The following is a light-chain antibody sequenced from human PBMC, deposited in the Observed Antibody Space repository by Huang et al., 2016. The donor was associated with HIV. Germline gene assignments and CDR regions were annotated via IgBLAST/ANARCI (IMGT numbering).Light chain of an antibody. J-gene: IGKJ1*01. CDR3: HQRSSWPWT. CDR1: QSVDYY. CDR2: DAS. V-gene: IGKV3-11*01. Sequence: EIVLTQSPATLSLSPGARATLSCRASQSVDYYLAWSQQKPGQAPRPLVYDASKMAGGIPARFSGSGSETDFTLTISSLEPEDFAVYYCHQRSSWPWTFGQGTKVEI.